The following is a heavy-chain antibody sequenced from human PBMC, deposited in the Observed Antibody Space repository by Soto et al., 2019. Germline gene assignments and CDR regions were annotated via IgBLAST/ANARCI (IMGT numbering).Heavy chain of an antibody. CDR3: AREAYKRGATNPFFDY. V-gene: IGHV4-4*02. Sequence: SETLSLTCAVSGGSISSSNWWTWVRLPPGKGLEWIGEIYPSGITNYSPSLKSRVTMSVDKSKNQFSLKLNSVTAADAAMYYCAREAYKRGATNPFFDYWGQGTLVTVSS. CDR1: GGSISSSNW. J-gene: IGHJ4*02. D-gene: IGHD1-26*01. CDR2: IYPSGIT.